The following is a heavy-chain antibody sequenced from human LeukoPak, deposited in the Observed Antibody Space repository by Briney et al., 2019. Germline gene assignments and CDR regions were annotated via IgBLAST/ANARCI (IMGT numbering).Heavy chain of an antibody. D-gene: IGHD3-10*01. Sequence: PGGSLRLSCAASGFTFDDYAMHWVRQAPGKGLEWVSGISWNSGSISYADSVKGRFTISRDNAKNSLYLQMNSLRAEDTALYYCAKDYYGSGSYFDYWGQGTLVTVSS. V-gene: IGHV3-9*01. J-gene: IGHJ4*02. CDR2: ISWNSGSI. CDR3: AKDYYGSGSYFDY. CDR1: GFTFDDYA.